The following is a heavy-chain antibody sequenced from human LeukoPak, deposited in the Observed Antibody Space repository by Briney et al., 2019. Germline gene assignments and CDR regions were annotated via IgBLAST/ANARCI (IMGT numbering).Heavy chain of an antibody. J-gene: IGHJ5*02. V-gene: IGHV3-7*01. CDR2: IKQDGSEK. D-gene: IGHD2-15*01. CDR1: GFTFSSYW. CDR3: ARDKGIKGSCYSVCGWLDP. Sequence: PGGSLRLSRAASGFTFSSYWMSWVRQAPGKGLEWVANIKQDGSEKYYVDSVKGRFTISRDNAKNSLYLQMNSLRAEDTAVYYCARDKGIKGSCYSVCGWLDPWGQGTLVTVSS.